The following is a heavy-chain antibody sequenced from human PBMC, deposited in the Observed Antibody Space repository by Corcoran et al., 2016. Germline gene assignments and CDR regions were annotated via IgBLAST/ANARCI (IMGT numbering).Heavy chain of an antibody. CDR1: GYTFTSYG. CDR2: ISAYNGNT. Sequence: QVQLVQSGAEVKKPGASVKVSCKASGYTFTSYGISWVRQAPGQGLEWMGWISAYNGNTNYAQKLQGRVTMTTDKSTSTAYMELRSLRSDDTAVYYGARDLGRIAVAGTGWFDPWGQGTLVTVCS. J-gene: IGHJ5*02. CDR3: ARDLGRIAVAGTGWFDP. D-gene: IGHD6-19*01. V-gene: IGHV1-18*01.